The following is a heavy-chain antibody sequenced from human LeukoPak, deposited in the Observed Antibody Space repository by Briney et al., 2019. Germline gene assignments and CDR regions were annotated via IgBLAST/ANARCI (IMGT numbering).Heavy chain of an antibody. CDR2: IYTSGST. J-gene: IGHJ4*02. V-gene: IGHV4-4*07. CDR1: GGSFSTYY. D-gene: IGHD2/OR15-2a*01. CDR3: ARVTLLPTHIDY. Sequence: PSETLSLTCTVSGGSFSTYYWSWIRQPAGKGLEWIGRIYTSGSTNYNPSLKSRVTMSIDTSKNQFSLKLSSVTAADTAVYYCARVTLLPTHIDYWGQGALVTVSS.